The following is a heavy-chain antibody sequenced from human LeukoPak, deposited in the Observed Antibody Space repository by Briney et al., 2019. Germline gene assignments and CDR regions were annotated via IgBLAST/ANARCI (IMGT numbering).Heavy chain of an antibody. CDR3: ARVSGSFYYYYMDV. J-gene: IGHJ6*03. V-gene: IGHV3-20*04. CDR1: GFTFDDYG. D-gene: IGHD3-10*01. CDR2: INWNGGST. Sequence: TGGSLRLSCAASGFTFDDYGMSWVRQAPGKGLEWVSGINWNGGSTGYTDSVKGRFTISRDDAKNSLYLQMNSLRAEDTALCYCARVSGSFYYYYMDVWGKGTTVTVSS.